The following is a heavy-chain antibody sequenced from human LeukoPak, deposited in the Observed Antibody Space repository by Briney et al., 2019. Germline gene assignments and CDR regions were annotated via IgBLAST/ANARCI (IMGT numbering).Heavy chain of an antibody. J-gene: IGHJ6*03. CDR2: MSWNSGSI. D-gene: IGHD1-26*01. CDR1: GFTFDDYS. Sequence: PGGSLTLTCAAYGFTFDDYSMHWVRQAPGKGLEWVSGMSWNSGSIGYADSVKGRFTIARDNVQSSLDLQMNSLRTEDMAFYYCAKAVGATYNYMDVWGNGTTVTVSS. V-gene: IGHV3-9*03. CDR3: AKAVGATYNYMDV.